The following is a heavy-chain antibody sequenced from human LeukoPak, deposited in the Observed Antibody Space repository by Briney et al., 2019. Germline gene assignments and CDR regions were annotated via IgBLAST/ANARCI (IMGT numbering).Heavy chain of an antibody. J-gene: IGHJ4*02. CDR2: MNHSGST. Sequence: ASETLSLTCAVYGGSFSGYYWNWIRQPPGKGLEWIGEMNHSGSTNYNPSLKSRVTISVDTSKNQFSLKLSSVTAADTAVYYCARDRRMVGADYWGQGTLVTVSS. CDR1: GGSFSGYY. CDR3: ARDRRMVGADY. V-gene: IGHV4-34*01. D-gene: IGHD2-15*01.